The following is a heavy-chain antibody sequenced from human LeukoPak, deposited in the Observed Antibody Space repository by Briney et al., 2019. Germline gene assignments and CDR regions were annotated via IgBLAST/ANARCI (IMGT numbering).Heavy chain of an antibody. CDR1: GGTFSSYA. CDR2: IIPIFGTA. Sequence: SVKVSCKASGGTFSSYAISWVRQAPGHGLEWMGRIIPIFGTANYAQKFQGRVTITTDESTSTAYMELSSLRSEDTAVYYCARSWGDWNYGYFDYWGQGTLVTVSS. V-gene: IGHV1-69*05. CDR3: ARSWGDWNYGYFDY. J-gene: IGHJ4*02. D-gene: IGHD1-7*01.